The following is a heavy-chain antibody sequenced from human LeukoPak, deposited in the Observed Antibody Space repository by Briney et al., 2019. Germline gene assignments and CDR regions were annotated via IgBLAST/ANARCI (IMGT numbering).Heavy chain of an antibody. CDR2: IKQDGSEK. CDR1: GFTFSSYA. D-gene: IGHD1-1*01. CDR3: ARLTGTTGFDY. Sequence: GGSLRLSCAASGFTFSSYAMSWVRQAPGKGLEWVANIKQDGSEKYYVDSVKGRFTMSRDNAKNSLYLQMNSLRGEDTAVYYCARLTGTTGFDYWGQGTLVTVSS. V-gene: IGHV3-7*01. J-gene: IGHJ4*02.